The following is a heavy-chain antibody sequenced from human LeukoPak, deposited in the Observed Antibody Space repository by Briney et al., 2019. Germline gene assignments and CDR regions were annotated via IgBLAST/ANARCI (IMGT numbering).Heavy chain of an antibody. CDR1: GDSISCQY. V-gene: IGHV4-59*08. J-gene: IGHJ5*02. CDR2: ISYSGNT. CDR3: ARLRFLEWLFPWFDP. Sequence: SETLSLTCTVSGDSISCQYWSWIRQPPGRGLEWIGYISYSGNTRYNPSLKSRVTISVDTSKNQFSLKLNSMTAADTSVYYCARLRFLEWLFPWFDPWGQGTLVTVSS. D-gene: IGHD3-3*01.